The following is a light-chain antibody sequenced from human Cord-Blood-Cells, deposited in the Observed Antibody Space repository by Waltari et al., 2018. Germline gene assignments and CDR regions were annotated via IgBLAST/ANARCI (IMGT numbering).Light chain of an antibody. CDR1: QSVSSY. V-gene: IGKV3-11*01. J-gene: IGKJ3*01. Sequence: EIVLTQSPATLSLSPGERATLSCRASQSVSSYLAWYKQKPGQAPRLLIYDASNRATGIPARFSGSGSGTDFTLTISSLEPEDFAVYYCQQRSNWGFTFGPGTKVDIK. CDR2: DAS. CDR3: QQRSNWGFT.